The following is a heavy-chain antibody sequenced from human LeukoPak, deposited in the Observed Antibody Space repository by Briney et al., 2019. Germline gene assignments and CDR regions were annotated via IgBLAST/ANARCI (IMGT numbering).Heavy chain of an antibody. J-gene: IGHJ4*02. CDR2: ISSSSSYI. CDR3: ARDRVEVFDY. CDR1: GFTFSSYS. D-gene: IGHD2-15*01. V-gene: IGHV3-21*01. Sequence: GGSLRLSCAASGFTFSSYSMNWVRQAPEKGLEWVSSISSSSSYIYYADSVKGRFTISRDNAKNSLYLQMNSLRAEDTAVYYCARDRVEVFDYWGQGTLVTVSP.